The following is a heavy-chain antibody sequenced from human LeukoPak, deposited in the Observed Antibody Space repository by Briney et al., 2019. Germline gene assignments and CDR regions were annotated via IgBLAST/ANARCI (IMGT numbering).Heavy chain of an antibody. Sequence: PGGSLRLSCAASGFTFSSYWMSWVRQAPGKGLEWVANIKQDGGEKYYVDSVKGRFTISRDNAKNSLYLQMNSLRAEDTAVYYCARDPYSSSWYVGEIDYWGQGTLVTVSS. CDR3: ARDPYSSSWYVGEIDY. D-gene: IGHD6-13*01. CDR1: GFTFSSYW. J-gene: IGHJ4*02. V-gene: IGHV3-7*01. CDR2: IKQDGGEK.